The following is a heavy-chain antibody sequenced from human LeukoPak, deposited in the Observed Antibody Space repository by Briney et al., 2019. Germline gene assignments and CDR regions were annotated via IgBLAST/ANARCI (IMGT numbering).Heavy chain of an antibody. V-gene: IGHV1-69*05. Sequence: WASVKVSCKASGGTFSSYAISWVRQAPGQGLEWMGGIIPIFGTANYAQKFQGRVTITTDESTSTAYMELSSLRSEDTAVYYCARSGVGSGSCVDYWGQGTLVTVSS. CDR3: ARSGVGSGSCVDY. D-gene: IGHD3-10*01. CDR1: GGTFSSYA. J-gene: IGHJ4*02. CDR2: IIPIFGTA.